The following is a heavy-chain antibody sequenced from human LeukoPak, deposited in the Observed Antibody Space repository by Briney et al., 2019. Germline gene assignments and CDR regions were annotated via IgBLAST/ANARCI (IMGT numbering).Heavy chain of an antibody. CDR3: ATFRDYYDSSGYYAQTFDY. V-gene: IGHV4-59*01. CDR1: GGSISSYY. Sequence: SETLSLTCTVSGGSISSYYWSWIRQPPGKGLEWIGYIYYSGSTNYNPSLKSRVSISVDTSKHQFSLKLSSVTAADTAVYYCATFRDYYDSSGYYAQTFDYWGQGTLVTVSS. D-gene: IGHD3-22*01. J-gene: IGHJ4*02. CDR2: IYYSGST.